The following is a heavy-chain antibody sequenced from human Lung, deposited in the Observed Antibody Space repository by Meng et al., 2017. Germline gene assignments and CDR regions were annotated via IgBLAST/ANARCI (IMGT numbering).Heavy chain of an antibody. CDR1: GDRVSTNSAA. CDR3: ARSQQWLDS. Sequence: QVQLQQSGPGLVKPSQTLSPTCAISGDRVSTNSAAWNWIRQSSSRGLEWLGRTYYRSKWYNGYAVSVRSRITINPDTSKNQFSLQLNSVTPEDTAVYYCARSQQWLDSWGQGTLVTVSS. J-gene: IGHJ4*02. V-gene: IGHV6-1*01. CDR2: TYYRSKWYN. D-gene: IGHD6-19*01.